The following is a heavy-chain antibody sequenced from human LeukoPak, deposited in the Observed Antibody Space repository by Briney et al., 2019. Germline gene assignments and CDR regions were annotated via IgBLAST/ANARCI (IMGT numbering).Heavy chain of an antibody. Sequence: VASVKVSYKASGYTFTSYGISWVRQAPGQGLEWMGWISAYNGNTNYAQKLQGRVTMTTDTSTSTAYMELRSLRSDDTAVYYCARDYLPWQLVRNYFDYWGQGTLVTVSS. D-gene: IGHD6-13*01. CDR3: ARDYLPWQLVRNYFDY. J-gene: IGHJ4*02. CDR2: ISAYNGNT. V-gene: IGHV1-18*01. CDR1: GYTFTSYG.